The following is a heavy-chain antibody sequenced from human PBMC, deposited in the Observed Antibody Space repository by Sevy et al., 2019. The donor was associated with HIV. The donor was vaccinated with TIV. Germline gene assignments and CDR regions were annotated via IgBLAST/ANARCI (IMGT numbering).Heavy chain of an antibody. D-gene: IGHD2-21*02. Sequence: GGSLRLSCAASGFTFSSYAMSWVRQAPGKGLEWVSAISGSGGSTYYADSVKGRFTISDNNSKNTLYLQISSLGAEDTAFYYCAKAEESVGTAILYWGQGTLVTVSS. J-gene: IGHJ4*02. V-gene: IGHV3-23*01. CDR2: ISGSGGST. CDR1: GFTFSSYA. CDR3: AKAEESVGTAILY.